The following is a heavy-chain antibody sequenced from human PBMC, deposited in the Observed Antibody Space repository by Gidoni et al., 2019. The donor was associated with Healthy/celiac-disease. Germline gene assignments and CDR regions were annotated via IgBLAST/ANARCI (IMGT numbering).Heavy chain of an antibody. Sequence: EVPLLESGGGLVQPGGSLSLSCAASGSTFSSYAMSWVRQAPGKGLEWVSAISGSGGSTYYADSVKGRFTISRDNSKNTLYLQMNSLRAEDTAVYYCAKESGLLWFGELLPIDYWGQGTLVTVSS. D-gene: IGHD3-10*01. CDR3: AKESGLLWFGELLPIDY. CDR1: GSTFSSYA. J-gene: IGHJ4*02. CDR2: ISGSGGST. V-gene: IGHV3-23*01.